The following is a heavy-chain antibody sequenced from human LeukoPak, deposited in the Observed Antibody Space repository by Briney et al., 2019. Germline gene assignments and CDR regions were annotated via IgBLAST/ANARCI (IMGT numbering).Heavy chain of an antibody. V-gene: IGHV1-2*02. CDR3: ARAHESSGLFDY. J-gene: IGHJ4*02. Sequence: GASVKVSCKASGYTFIGYYIHWVRQAPGQGLEWMGWINPNSGGTNYAQKFQGRVTMTRDTPITTAYMDLSRLRSDDTAVYYCARAHESSGLFDYWGQGTLVTVSS. CDR2: INPNSGGT. D-gene: IGHD6-19*01. CDR1: GYTFIGYY.